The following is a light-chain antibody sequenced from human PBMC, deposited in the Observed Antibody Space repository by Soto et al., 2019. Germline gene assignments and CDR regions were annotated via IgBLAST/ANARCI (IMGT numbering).Light chain of an antibody. Sequence: DIQMTQSPSTLSASVGDRVTITCRASQSISSWLAWYQQKPGKDPTVLIYKASSLESGVPSRFSGSGSGTEFTLTISSLQPEDFAAYYCQQYNSFPLTFGGGTKVEVK. V-gene: IGKV1-5*03. CDR2: KAS. CDR3: QQYNSFPLT. CDR1: QSISSW. J-gene: IGKJ4*01.